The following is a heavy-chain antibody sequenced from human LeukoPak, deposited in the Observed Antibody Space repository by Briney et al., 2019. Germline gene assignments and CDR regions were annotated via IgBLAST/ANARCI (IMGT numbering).Heavy chain of an antibody. D-gene: IGHD4-17*01. V-gene: IGHV1-8*01. J-gene: IGHJ4*02. CDR3: ARRAMTTVTTDY. CDR2: MNPNSGNT. Sequence: ASVKVSCKASGYTFTSYDINWVRQATGQGLEWMGWMNPNSGNTGYAQKFQGRVTTTRNTSISTAYMELSSLRSEDTAVYYCARRAMTTVTTDYWGQGTLVTVSS. CDR1: GYTFTSYD.